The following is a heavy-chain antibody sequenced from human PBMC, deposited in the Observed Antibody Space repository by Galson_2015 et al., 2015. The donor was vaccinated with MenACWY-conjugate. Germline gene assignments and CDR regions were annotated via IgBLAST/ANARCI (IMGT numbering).Heavy chain of an antibody. CDR2: IKKDGSEK. CDR1: GFTFRNYW. Sequence: SLRLSCAASGFTFRNYWMTWVRQAPGRGLEWVARIKKDGSEKYYVDSVKFRFTISRDNTKNSMYLEMNSLRAEDTAVYYCATGHCGMDLSRQRTTVTASS. J-gene: IGHJ6*02. V-gene: IGHV3-7*03. CDR3: ATGHCGMDL.